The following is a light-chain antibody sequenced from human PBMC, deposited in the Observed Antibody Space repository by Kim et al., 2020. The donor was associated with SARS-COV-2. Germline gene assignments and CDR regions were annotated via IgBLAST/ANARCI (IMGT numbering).Light chain of an antibody. Sequence: QLVLTQSSSASASLGASVKLTCTLSSGHSSYAIAWHQQQPEKGPRYLMKLNSYGSHSEGGGIPDRFSGSSSGAERYLTISSLQSEDEAAYYCQTCCTGIRCVFGGGTQLTVL. CDR1: SGHSSYA. CDR3: QTCCTGIRCV. J-gene: IGLJ3*02. V-gene: IGLV4-69*01. CDR2: LNSYGSH.